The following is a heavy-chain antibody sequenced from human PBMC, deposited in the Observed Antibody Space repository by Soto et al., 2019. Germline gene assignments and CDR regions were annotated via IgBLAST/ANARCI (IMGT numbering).Heavy chain of an antibody. CDR3: ARAAERLRLKANLDY. CDR2: IIPIFGTA. CDR1: GGTFSSYA. Sequence: QVQLVQSGAEVKKPGSSVKVCCKASGGTFSSYAISWVRQAPGQGLEWMGGIIPIFGTANYAQKFQGRVTITADESTSTAYMELSSLRSEDTAVYYCARAAERLRLKANLDYWGQGTLVTVSS. V-gene: IGHV1-69*01. J-gene: IGHJ4*02. D-gene: IGHD5-12*01.